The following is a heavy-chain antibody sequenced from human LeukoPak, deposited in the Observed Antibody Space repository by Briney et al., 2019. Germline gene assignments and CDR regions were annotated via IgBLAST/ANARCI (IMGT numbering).Heavy chain of an antibody. CDR3: ARVNRDSSSPIRDYYYYMDV. CDR1: GFTFSDYY. CDR2: ITGRGNTI. Sequence: GGSLRLSCAASGFTFSDYYMTWIRQAPGKGLEWVSYITGRGNTIYYADSVKGRFTISRDNAKHSLYLQMNSLRAEDTAVYYCARVNRDSSSPIRDYYYYMDVWGKGTTVTVSS. D-gene: IGHD6-13*01. J-gene: IGHJ6*03. V-gene: IGHV3-11*04.